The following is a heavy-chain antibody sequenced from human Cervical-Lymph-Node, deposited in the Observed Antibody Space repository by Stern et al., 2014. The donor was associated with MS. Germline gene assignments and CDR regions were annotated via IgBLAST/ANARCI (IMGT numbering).Heavy chain of an antibody. Sequence: VQLVESGGGSVQPGRALRLSCAVSGFTVDGCAMHWVRQAHGQGLEWVSGISWNSNNIGYADSVSGRFTISRDNAKNSLYLQMNGLRPEDTALYYCAKDISERHYYFDSWGEGTLVTVSS. CDR3: AKDISERHYYFDS. J-gene: IGHJ4*02. CDR1: GFTVDGCA. V-gene: IGHV3-9*01. CDR2: ISWNSNNI. D-gene: IGHD3-16*02.